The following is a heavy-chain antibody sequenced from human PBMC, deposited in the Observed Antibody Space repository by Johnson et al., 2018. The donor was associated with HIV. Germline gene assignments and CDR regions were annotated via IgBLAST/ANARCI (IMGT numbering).Heavy chain of an antibody. J-gene: IGHJ3*02. CDR2: IKSKTDGGTT. CDR3: TRTRRDDAFDI. CDR1: GFTFSNAW. V-gene: IGHV3-15*01. D-gene: IGHD1-14*01. Sequence: EVQLVESGGGLVKPGGSLRLSCAASGFTFSNAWMSWVRQAPGKGLEWVGRIKSKTDGGTTEYAASVKGRFTISRDDSKSIAYLQMNSLKTEDTAVYYCTRTRRDDAFDIWGQGTMVTVSS.